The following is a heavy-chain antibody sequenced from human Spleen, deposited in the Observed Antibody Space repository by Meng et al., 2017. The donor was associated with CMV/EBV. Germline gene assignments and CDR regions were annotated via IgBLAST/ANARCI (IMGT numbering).Heavy chain of an antibody. D-gene: IGHD2-2*01. CDR3: ARGGMMWRSGIVVEPAAAFDF. CDR2: ISDYNGNT. J-gene: IGHJ4*02. Sequence: VVSGVRQAPGQGLEFMRWISDYNGNTNYAQNFQGRVTMTTDSSTSTAFMELRGLRSDDTAVYYCARGGMMWRSGIVVEPAAAFDFWGQGTLVTVSS. V-gene: IGHV1-18*01. CDR1: V.